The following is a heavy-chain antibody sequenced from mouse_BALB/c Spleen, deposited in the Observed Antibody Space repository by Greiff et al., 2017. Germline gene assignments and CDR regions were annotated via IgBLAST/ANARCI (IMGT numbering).Heavy chain of an antibody. J-gene: IGHJ4*01. CDR3: ARYTLTFYAMDY. Sequence: EVKLVESGGGLVKPGGSLKLSCAASGFTFSSYTMSWVRQTPEKRLEWVATISSGGGNTYYPDSVKGRFTISRDNAKNNLYLQMSSLRSEDTALYYCARYTLTFYAMDYWGQGTSVTVSS. V-gene: IGHV5-9*03. CDR2: ISSGGGNT. CDR1: GFTFSSYT.